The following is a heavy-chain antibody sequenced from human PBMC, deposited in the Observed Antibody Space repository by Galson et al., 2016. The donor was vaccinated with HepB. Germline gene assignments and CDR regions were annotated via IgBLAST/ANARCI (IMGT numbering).Heavy chain of an antibody. CDR1: GFTFSIYS. D-gene: IGHD3-9*01. Sequence: SLRFSCADSGFTFSIYSMNWVRQAPGKGLEWISHITSSSSVTYYAYSVKGRFTISRDNAKKSLYLQMNSLRDEDTAVYYCANDWYGYMAYWGQGTLVTVSS. J-gene: IGHJ4*02. CDR3: ANDWYGYMAY. CDR2: ITSSSSVT. V-gene: IGHV3-48*02.